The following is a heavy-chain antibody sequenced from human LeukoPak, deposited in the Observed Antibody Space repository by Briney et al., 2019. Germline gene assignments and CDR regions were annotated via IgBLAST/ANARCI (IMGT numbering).Heavy chain of an antibody. J-gene: IGHJ5*02. Sequence: GASVKVSCKASGGTFSSYAISWVRQAPGQGLEWMGGIIPIFGTANYAQKFQGRVTITADESTSTAYMELSSLRSEDTAVYYCARASLDGYNYVKYNWFDPWGQGTLVTVSS. CDR1: GGTFSSYA. CDR2: IIPIFGTA. V-gene: IGHV1-69*13. D-gene: IGHD5-24*01. CDR3: ARASLDGYNYVKYNWFDP.